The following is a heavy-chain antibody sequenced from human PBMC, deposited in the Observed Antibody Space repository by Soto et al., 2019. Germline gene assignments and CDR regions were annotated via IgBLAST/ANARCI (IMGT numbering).Heavy chain of an antibody. CDR1: GFTFDDYA. CDR2: ISWNSGSI. Sequence: GGSLRLSCAASGFTFDDYAMHWVRQAPGKGLEWVSGISWNSGSIGYADSVKGRFTISRDNAKNSLYLQMNSLRAEDTALYYCAKAWGGWLQGAFDIWGQGTMVTVSS. J-gene: IGHJ3*02. CDR3: AKAWGGWLQGAFDI. V-gene: IGHV3-9*01. D-gene: IGHD6-19*01.